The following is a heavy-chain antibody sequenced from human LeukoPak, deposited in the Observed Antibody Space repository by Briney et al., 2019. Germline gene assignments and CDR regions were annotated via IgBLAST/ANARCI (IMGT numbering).Heavy chain of an antibody. CDR2: IYYSGST. CDR3: ARRQMGTMLDY. Sequence: SETLSLTCTVSGGSISSGDYYWSWIRQPPGKGLEWIGYIYYSGSTYYNPSLKSRVTISVDTSKNQFSLKLSSVTAADTAVYYCARRQMGTMLDYWGQGTLVTVSS. V-gene: IGHV4-30-4*01. J-gene: IGHJ4*02. CDR1: GGSISSGDYY. D-gene: IGHD5-24*01.